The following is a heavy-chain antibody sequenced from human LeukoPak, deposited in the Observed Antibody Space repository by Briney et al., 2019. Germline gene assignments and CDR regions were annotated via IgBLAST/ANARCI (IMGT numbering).Heavy chain of an antibody. CDR1: GFTFSSYW. J-gene: IGHJ6*03. Sequence: GGSLRLSCGASGFTFSSYWMHWVRQAPGKGLVWVSRINNDGSSTSYADSVQGRFTISRDNTKNTLYLQMNSLRAEDTALYYCARVARGDYYYYYMDVWGKGTTVTVSS. V-gene: IGHV3-74*01. D-gene: IGHD2-15*01. CDR2: INNDGSST. CDR3: ARVARGDYYYYYMDV.